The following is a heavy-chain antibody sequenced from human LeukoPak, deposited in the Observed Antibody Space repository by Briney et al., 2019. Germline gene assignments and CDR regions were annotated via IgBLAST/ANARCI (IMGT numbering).Heavy chain of an antibody. D-gene: IGHD4-17*01. J-gene: IGHJ1*01. CDR2: ISVYNGNT. Sequence: ASVKVSCKTSGYIFTNYGIYWVRQAPGQGLEWMGWISVYNGNTDYAQKFQGRVTMATDTSTSTAYMTLRSLRSDDTAVYYCARGPPVKATGYFQHWGQGTLVTVSS. V-gene: IGHV1-18*01. CDR3: ARGPPVKATGYFQH. CDR1: GYIFTNYG.